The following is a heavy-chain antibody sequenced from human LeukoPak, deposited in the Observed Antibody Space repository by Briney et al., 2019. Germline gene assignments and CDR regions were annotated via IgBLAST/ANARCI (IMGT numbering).Heavy chain of an antibody. CDR1: GFTFSNYG. V-gene: IGHV3-30*18. CDR2: ISSDENKK. CDR3: AKDQDVAAAGTWGSIDY. Sequence: PGGSLRLSCAASGFTFSNYGMHWVRQAPGKGLEWVAVISSDENKKYYAESVKGRFTISRDNSKNTLYLQMNSLRAEDTAAYYCAKDQDVAAAGTWGSIDYWGQGTLVTVSS. J-gene: IGHJ4*02. D-gene: IGHD6-13*01.